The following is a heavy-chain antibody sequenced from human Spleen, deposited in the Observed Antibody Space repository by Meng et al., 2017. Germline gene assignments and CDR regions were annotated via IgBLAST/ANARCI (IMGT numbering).Heavy chain of an antibody. CDR3: ARDEDISAAGYLLGDF. J-gene: IGHJ4*02. D-gene: IGHD6-13*01. CDR1: GYTFTSYG. CDR2: INPSGGST. Sequence: ASVKVSCKASGYTFTSYGISWVRQAPGQGLEWMGIINPSGGSTSYAQKFQGRVTMTRDTSTSTVYMELSSLRYEDTAVYYCARDEDISAAGYLLGDFWGQGTLVTVSS. V-gene: IGHV1-46*01.